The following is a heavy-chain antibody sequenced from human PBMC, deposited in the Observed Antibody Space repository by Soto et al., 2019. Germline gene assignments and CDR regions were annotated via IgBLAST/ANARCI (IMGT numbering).Heavy chain of an antibody. CDR2: IYYSGST. V-gene: IGHV4-59*01. J-gene: IGHJ6*02. D-gene: IGHD6-19*01. Sequence: SETLSLICTVSGGSISTYYWSWIRQPPGKGLEWIGYIYYSGSTSYNPSPKSRVTISVDTSKNQFSLKLRSVTAADTAVYYCASDRSSGWDQGYGMDVWGQGTTVTVSS. CDR3: ASDRSSGWDQGYGMDV. CDR1: GGSISTYY.